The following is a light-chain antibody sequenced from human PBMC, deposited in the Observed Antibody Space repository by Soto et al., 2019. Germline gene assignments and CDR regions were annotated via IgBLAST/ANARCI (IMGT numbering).Light chain of an antibody. V-gene: IGKV4-1*01. CDR3: QQYYSSPLA. CDR2: WAS. Sequence: IVMTQSPDSLAVSLGERATINCKSSHSVLHNNKNYFAWYQQKPGQPPKVLIYWASTRESGVPDRFSGSGSGTDFTLTISSLQAEDVAVYYCQQYYSSPLAFGGGNKVEIK. CDR1: HSVLHNNKNY. J-gene: IGKJ4*01.